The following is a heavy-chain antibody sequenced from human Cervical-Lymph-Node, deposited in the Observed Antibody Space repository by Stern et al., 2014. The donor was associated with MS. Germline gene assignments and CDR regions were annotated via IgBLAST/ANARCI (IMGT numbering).Heavy chain of an antibody. V-gene: IGHV4-39*01. CDR2: VYYSGAT. CDR1: GDSISSYTHY. D-gene: IGHD2-8*02. Sequence: QVQLQESGPGLVKPSETLSLTCAVSGDSISSYTHYWAWIRQPPGKGLEWIGRVYYSGATYYNPSLRCRFPISVTPSKNHFSLGLNSVTAADTAVYYCAKHACTGAACPFDLWGQGTLVTVSS. CDR3: AKHACTGAACPFDL. J-gene: IGHJ4*02.